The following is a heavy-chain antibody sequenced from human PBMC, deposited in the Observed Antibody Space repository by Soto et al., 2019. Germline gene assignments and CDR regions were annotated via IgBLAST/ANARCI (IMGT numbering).Heavy chain of an antibody. CDR2: IYYTGST. CDR3: ARDHPYGDNWGFDY. Sequence: SETLSLTCSVSGGSISSYYWSWIRQPPGKGLEWIGYIYYTGSTNSNLSLKSRVTISMDKSKNRLSLSLFSVTAADTAVYYCARDHPYGDNWGFDYWGQGALVTVSS. J-gene: IGHJ4*02. D-gene: IGHD3-16*01. CDR1: GGSISSYY. V-gene: IGHV4-59*12.